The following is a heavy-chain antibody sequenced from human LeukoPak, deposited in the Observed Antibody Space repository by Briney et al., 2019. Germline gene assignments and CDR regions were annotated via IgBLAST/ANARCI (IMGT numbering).Heavy chain of an antibody. CDR2: IYYSGST. CDR3: ARSAGDYGLGY. J-gene: IGHJ4*02. D-gene: IGHD4-17*01. Sequence: SETLSLTCTVSGGSISSYYWSWIRQPPGKGLEWIGYIYYSGSTNYNPSLKSRVTISVDTSKNQFSLKLSSVTAADTAVYYCARSAGDYGLGYWGQGTLVTVSS. V-gene: IGHV4-59*01. CDR1: GGSISSYY.